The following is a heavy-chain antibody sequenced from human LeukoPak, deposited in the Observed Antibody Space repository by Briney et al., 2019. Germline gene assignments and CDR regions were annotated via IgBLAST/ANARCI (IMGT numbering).Heavy chain of an antibody. J-gene: IGHJ4*02. V-gene: IGHV1-69*05. CDR3: ARERGIQLWSSERGFDY. CDR1: GGTLSSYA. CDR2: IIPIFGTA. Sequence: SVKVSCKASGGTLSSYAISWVRQAPGQGLEWMGGIIPIFGTANYAQKLQGRVTMTTDASTSTAYMELRSLRSDDTAVYYCARERGIQLWSSERGFDYWGQGTLVTVSS. D-gene: IGHD5-18*01.